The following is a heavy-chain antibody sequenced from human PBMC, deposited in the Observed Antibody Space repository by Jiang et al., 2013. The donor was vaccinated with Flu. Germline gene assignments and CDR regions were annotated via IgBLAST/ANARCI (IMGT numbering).Heavy chain of an antibody. V-gene: IGHV3-15*01. CDR1: GFTFSNAW. J-gene: IGHJ4*02. D-gene: IGHD3-22*01. CDR3: TTITLYDRNGYRRGGFDY. CDR2: IKSKTDGGTT. Sequence: VQLLESGGGLVKPGGSLRLSCAASGFTFSNAWMSWVRQAPGKGLEWVGRIKSKTDGGTTDYAAPVKDRFTISRDDSKNTLYLQMNSLKTEDTAVYYCTTITLYDRNGYRRGGFDYWGQGTLVTVSS.